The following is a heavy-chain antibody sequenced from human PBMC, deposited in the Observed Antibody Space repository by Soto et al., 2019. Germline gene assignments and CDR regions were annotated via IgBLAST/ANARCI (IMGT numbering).Heavy chain of an antibody. D-gene: IGHD6-19*01. CDR1: GGSINSNNW. CDR2: IYHTGST. V-gene: IGHV4-4*02. Sequence: QVQLQESGPRLVKPSGTLSLTCAVSGGSINSNNWWSWVRQPPGKGLEWIGQIYHTGSTNYDPSLKSRVTISVDKSKNQFSLNLTSVTAADTAVYYCAEGVVAGLSGNWGQGALVIVSS. CDR3: AEGVVAGLSGN. J-gene: IGHJ4*02.